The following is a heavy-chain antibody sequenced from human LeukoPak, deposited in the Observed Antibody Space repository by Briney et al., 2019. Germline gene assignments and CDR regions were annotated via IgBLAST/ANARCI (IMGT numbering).Heavy chain of an antibody. CDR1: GGSISSYY. D-gene: IGHD1-14*01. CDR2: IYYSGST. V-gene: IGHV4-59*01. J-gene: IGHJ5*02. CDR3: ARGLRRAFDP. Sequence: PSETLSLTCTVSGGSISSYYRSWIRQPPGKGLEWIGYIYYSGSTNYNPSLKSRVTISVDTSKNQFSLKLSSVTAADTAVYYCARGLRRAFDPWGQGTLVTVSS.